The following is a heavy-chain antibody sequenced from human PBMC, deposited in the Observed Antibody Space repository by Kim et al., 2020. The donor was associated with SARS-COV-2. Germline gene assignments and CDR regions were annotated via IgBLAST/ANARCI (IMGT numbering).Heavy chain of an antibody. CDR2: ISCDGSNK. V-gene: IGHV3-30*18. CDR1: GFTFSSYG. D-gene: IGHD3-10*01. Sequence: GGSLRLSCVASGFTFSSYGMHWVRQAPGKGLEWVAVISCDGSNKYYADSVKGRFTISRDNSKNTMYLQMNSLRAEDTAVYYCAKESGSGSYYAWTYYYYFMYVWGQGTTVTVSS. J-gene: IGHJ6*02. CDR3: AKESGSGSYYAWTYYYYFMYV.